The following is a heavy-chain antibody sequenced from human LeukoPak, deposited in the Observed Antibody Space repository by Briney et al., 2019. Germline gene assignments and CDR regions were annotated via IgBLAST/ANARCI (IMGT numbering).Heavy chain of an antibody. D-gene: IGHD5-12*01. Sequence: PGGSLRLSCAASGFTFSSYAMHWVRQAPGKGLEWVAVISFDGSNKYYADSLKGRFTVSRDNSKSTLSLHMNSPRAEDTALYYCARDGYGGFDGYYSFALDVWGQGTTVTVSS. J-gene: IGHJ6*02. CDR1: GFTFSSYA. V-gene: IGHV3-30-3*01. CDR2: ISFDGSNK. CDR3: ARDGYGGFDGYYSFALDV.